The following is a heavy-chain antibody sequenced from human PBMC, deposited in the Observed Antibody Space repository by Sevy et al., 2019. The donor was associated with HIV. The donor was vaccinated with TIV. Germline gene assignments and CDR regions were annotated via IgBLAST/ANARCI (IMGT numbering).Heavy chain of an antibody. Sequence: GGSLRLSCAASGFTFSSYGMHWVRQAPGKGLEWVAVISYDGSNKYYADSVKGRFTISRDNSKNTLYLQMNSLRAEDTAVYYCAKDRTTGIAAAGTPFDYWGQGTVVTVSS. CDR1: GFTFSSYG. V-gene: IGHV3-30*18. J-gene: IGHJ4*02. CDR2: ISYDGSNK. D-gene: IGHD6-13*01. CDR3: AKDRTTGIAAAGTPFDY.